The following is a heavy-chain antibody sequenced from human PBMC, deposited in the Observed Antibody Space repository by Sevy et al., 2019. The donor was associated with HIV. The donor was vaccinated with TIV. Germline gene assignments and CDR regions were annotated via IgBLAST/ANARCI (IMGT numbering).Heavy chain of an antibody. Sequence: ASVKVSCKVSGYTLNQLSMHWVRQVPGTGLEWMGSFDPEDDETIYAQKFQGRVTMTEDTSTDTAYMELSSLRSEDTAVYYCATTKDYYENSGDPFDYWGQGTLVTVSS. D-gene: IGHD3-22*01. J-gene: IGHJ4*02. V-gene: IGHV1-24*01. CDR3: ATTKDYYENSGDPFDY. CDR2: FDPEDDET. CDR1: GYTLNQLS.